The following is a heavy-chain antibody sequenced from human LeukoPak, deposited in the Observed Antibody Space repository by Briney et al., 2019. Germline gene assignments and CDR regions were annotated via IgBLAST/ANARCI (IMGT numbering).Heavy chain of an antibody. J-gene: IGHJ4*02. V-gene: IGHV3-30*04. D-gene: IGHD6-13*01. CDR3: ARDRGAAAYYFDY. Sequence: GRSLRLSCAASGFTFSSYAMHWVRQAPGKGLEWVAVISYDGGNKYYADSVKGRFTISRDNSKNTLYLQMNSLRAEDTAVYYCARDRGAAAYYFDYWGQGTLVTVSS. CDR2: ISYDGGNK. CDR1: GFTFSSYA.